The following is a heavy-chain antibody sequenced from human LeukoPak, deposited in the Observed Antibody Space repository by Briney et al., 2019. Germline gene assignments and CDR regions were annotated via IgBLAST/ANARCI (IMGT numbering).Heavy chain of an antibody. D-gene: IGHD5-12*01. CDR1: GGSISSGSYY. CDR3: ARDHLGVSEYSGYDPWGFDP. V-gene: IGHV4-61*02. J-gene: IGHJ5*02. Sequence: TLSLTCTVSGGSISSGSYYWSWIRQPAGKGLEWIGRIYTSGSTNYNPSLKSRVTISVDTSKDQFSLKLSSVTAADTAVYYCARDHLGVSEYSGYDPWGFDPWGQGTLVTVSS. CDR2: IYTSGST.